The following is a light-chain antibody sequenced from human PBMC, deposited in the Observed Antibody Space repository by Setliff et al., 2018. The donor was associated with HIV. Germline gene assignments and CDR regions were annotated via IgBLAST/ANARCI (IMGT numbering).Light chain of an antibody. Sequence: QSALTQPRSVSGSPGQSVTISCTGTSSDVGGYEFVSWYQQHPGNAPRVIIYDVNKRPSGVPDRLSGSKSGNTASLTISRLQAEDEADYYCCSYVDTYSFVFAPGTKVTVL. CDR2: DVN. CDR1: SSDVGGYEF. V-gene: IGLV2-11*01. J-gene: IGLJ1*01. CDR3: CSYVDTYSFV.